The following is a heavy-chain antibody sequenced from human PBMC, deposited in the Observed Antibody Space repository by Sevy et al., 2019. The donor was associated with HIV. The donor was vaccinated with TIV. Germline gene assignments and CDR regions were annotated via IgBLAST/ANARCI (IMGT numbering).Heavy chain of an antibody. CDR1: GYTFTGYY. CDR3: ATRGYSSGWSSVDY. D-gene: IGHD6-19*01. Sequence: ASVKVSCKASGYTFTGYYMHWVRQAPGQGLEWMGWINPNSGGTNYAQKFQGRVTMTRDTSISTAYMELSRLRSDDTAVYYCATRGYSSGWSSVDYWGQGTLVTVSS. J-gene: IGHJ4*02. V-gene: IGHV1-2*02. CDR2: INPNSGGT.